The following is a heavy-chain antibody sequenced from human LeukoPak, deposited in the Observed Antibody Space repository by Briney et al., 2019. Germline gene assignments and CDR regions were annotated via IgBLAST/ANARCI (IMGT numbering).Heavy chain of an antibody. Sequence: SETLSLTCHVSGYSISSAYYWGWIRQPPGKELEWIGSIHYSGSTSYNPSLKSRVTISVETSKNQFSLKLKSVTAADTAVYYCARGGYYGSGNDFRFDPWGQGTLVTVSS. D-gene: IGHD3-10*01. CDR1: GYSISSAYY. CDR2: IHYSGST. CDR3: ARGGYYGSGNDFRFDP. V-gene: IGHV4-38-2*02. J-gene: IGHJ5*02.